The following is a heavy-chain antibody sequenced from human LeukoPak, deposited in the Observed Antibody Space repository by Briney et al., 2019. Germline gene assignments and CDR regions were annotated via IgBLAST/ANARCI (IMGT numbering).Heavy chain of an antibody. CDR3: ATDIRYDSSGY. CDR1: GYTFTGYY. CDR2: FDPEDGET. Sequence: ASVKVSCKASGYTFTGYYMHWVRQAPGQGLEWMGGFDPEDGETIYAQKFQGRVTMTEDTSTDTAYMELSSLRSEDTAVYYCATDIRYDSSGYWGQGTLVTVSS. J-gene: IGHJ4*02. V-gene: IGHV1-24*01. D-gene: IGHD3-22*01.